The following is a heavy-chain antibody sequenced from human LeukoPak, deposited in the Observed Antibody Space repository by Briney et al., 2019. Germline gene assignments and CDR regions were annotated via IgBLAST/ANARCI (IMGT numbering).Heavy chain of an antibody. Sequence: GGSLRLSCAASGFTFGDYYMSWIRQAPGKGLEWVSYISSSGSTIYYADSVKGRFTISRDNAKNSLYLQMNSLRAEDTAVYYCARELDLYNWNYGGGYYFDYWGQGTLVTVSS. CDR2: ISSSGSTI. J-gene: IGHJ4*02. V-gene: IGHV3-11*04. D-gene: IGHD1-7*01. CDR3: ARELDLYNWNYGGGYYFDY. CDR1: GFTFGDYY.